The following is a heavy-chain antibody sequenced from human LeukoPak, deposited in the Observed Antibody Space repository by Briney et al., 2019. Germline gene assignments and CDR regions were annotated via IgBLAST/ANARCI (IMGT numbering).Heavy chain of an antibody. CDR1: GFTFSSYG. J-gene: IGHJ4*02. CDR2: ISFDGTNK. V-gene: IGHV3-30*18. D-gene: IGHD5-24*01. CDR3: AKDRRLQLPFDY. Sequence: GGSLRLSCAASGFTFSSYGMHWVRQAPGKGLEGVALISFDGTNKYYADSVKGRFTISRDNSKNTLYLQMNSLRAEDTAVYYCAKDRRLQLPFDYWGQGTLVTVSS.